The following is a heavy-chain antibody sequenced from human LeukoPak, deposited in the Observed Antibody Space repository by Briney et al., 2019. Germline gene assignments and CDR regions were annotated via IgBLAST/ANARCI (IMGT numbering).Heavy chain of an antibody. CDR2: IRFDGSDQ. CDR1: GFSFRSYT. V-gene: IGHV3-30*02. CDR3: APDVGATEY. Sequence: GGSLRLSCAASGFSFRSYTMHWVRQAPGKGLEWVAFIRFDGSDQYYADFVKGRFTISRDNSKNTLSLEMNSLRPEDTAVYYRAPDVGATEYWGQGTLVAVSS. J-gene: IGHJ4*02. D-gene: IGHD1-26*01.